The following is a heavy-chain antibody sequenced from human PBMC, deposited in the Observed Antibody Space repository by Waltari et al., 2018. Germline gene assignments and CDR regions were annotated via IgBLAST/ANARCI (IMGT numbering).Heavy chain of an antibody. V-gene: IGHV4-39*07. CDR2: IYYSGST. Sequence: QLQLQESGPGLVKPSETLSLTCTVSGGSISSSSYYWGWIRQPPGKGLEWIGSIYYSGSTYSTPPLKSRVTISVDTSKNQFSLKLSSVTAADTAVYYCARGDFWSGYHRTWGQGTLVTVSS. J-gene: IGHJ4*02. CDR1: GGSISSSSYY. CDR3: ARGDFWSGYHRT. D-gene: IGHD3-3*01.